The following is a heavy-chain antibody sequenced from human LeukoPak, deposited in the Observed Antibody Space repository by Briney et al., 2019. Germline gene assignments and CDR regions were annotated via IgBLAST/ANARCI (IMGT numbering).Heavy chain of an antibody. V-gene: IGHV4-61*01. D-gene: IGHD6-19*01. CDR2: IYYSGNA. CDR1: GYSISSGYY. J-gene: IGHJ4*02. CDR3: ARDRATGYSSGWYEVGYYFDY. Sequence: SETLSLTCTVSGYSISSGYYWSWIQQPPGKGLEWIGYIYYSGNANYNPSLKSRVTISVDTSKNQFSLKLSSVTAADTAVYYCARDRATGYSSGWYEVGYYFDYWGQGTLVTVSS.